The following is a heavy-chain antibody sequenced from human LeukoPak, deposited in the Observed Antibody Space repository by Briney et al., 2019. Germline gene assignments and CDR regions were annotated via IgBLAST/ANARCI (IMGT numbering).Heavy chain of an antibody. Sequence: KPSETLSLTCTVSGGSTSFYYWNWIQQPPGRGLEWIGYIYYSGNTNYNPSLKSPVSISIDTSKNQFSLKLNSVTAADTAVYYCARGPTRYYFDYWGQGILVTVSS. J-gene: IGHJ4*02. D-gene: IGHD1/OR15-1a*01. CDR2: IYYSGNT. CDR3: ARGPTRYYFDY. CDR1: GGSTSFYY. V-gene: IGHV4-59*01.